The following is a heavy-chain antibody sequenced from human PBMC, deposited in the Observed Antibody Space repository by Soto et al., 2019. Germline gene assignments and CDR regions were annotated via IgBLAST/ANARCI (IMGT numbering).Heavy chain of an antibody. J-gene: IGHJ4*02. Sequence: QVQLAESGGGVVQPGRSLRLTCEASGFTFSSYGMHWVRQAPGKGLEWVAVISYDESEKHYADSVKGRLTISRDNSKNTLYLQMNSLRTEDTAIYYCAKAIYGDYAPFDFWGQGTLVTVSS. CDR2: ISYDESEK. V-gene: IGHV3-30*18. D-gene: IGHD4-17*01. CDR1: GFTFSSYG. CDR3: AKAIYGDYAPFDF.